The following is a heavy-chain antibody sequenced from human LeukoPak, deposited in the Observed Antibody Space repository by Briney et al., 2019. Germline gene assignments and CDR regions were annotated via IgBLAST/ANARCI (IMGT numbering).Heavy chain of an antibody. CDR1: QFTFSHYG. CDR2: IWSDGSNQ. V-gene: IGHV3-33*06. CDR3: AKDAQRGFDYSNSLEY. J-gene: IGHJ4*02. D-gene: IGHD4-11*01. Sequence: PGKSLTLSCVASQFTFSHYGMHWARQAPGKGLEWVAVIWSDGSNQYYADSVKGRFTISRDNSQNTVYLQMNSLRAEDTAVYFCAKDAQRGFDYSNSLEYWGQGTLVTVSS.